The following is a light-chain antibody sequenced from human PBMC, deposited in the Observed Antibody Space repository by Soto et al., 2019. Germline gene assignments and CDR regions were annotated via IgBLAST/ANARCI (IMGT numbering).Light chain of an antibody. J-gene: IGKJ1*01. CDR3: QQSYSTPPT. V-gene: IGKV1-39*01. CDR1: QSISTY. Sequence: IQMTQSPSSLSASVGDRVTITCRASQSISTYLNWYQQTPGKAPKLLIYAASSLQSGVPSRFSGSGSGTDFTLTISSLHPEDSATYYCQQSYSTPPTFGQGTKVDIK. CDR2: AAS.